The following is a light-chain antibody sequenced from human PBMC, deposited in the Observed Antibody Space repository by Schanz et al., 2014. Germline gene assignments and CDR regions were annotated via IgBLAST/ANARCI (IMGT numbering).Light chain of an antibody. CDR3: SSYTTTTTS. V-gene: IGLV2-14*01. J-gene: IGLJ1*01. CDR2: DVS. CDR1: SSDVGGYNY. Sequence: QSALTQPPSASGSPGQSVAISCTGTSSDVGGYNYVSWYQQHPGKAPKLMIYDVSNRPSGVSNRFSGSKSGNTASLTISGLQAEDEADYYCSSYTTTTTSFGTGTKLTVL.